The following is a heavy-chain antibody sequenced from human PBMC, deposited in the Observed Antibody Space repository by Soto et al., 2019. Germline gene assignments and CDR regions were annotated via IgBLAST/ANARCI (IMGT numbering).Heavy chain of an antibody. V-gene: IGHV3-11*01. D-gene: IGHD1-26*01. Sequence: SXVSLRLSCAASGFSFSDYYMSWIRQAPGKGLEWVSYISSSGSTIYYADSVKGRFTISRDNAKNSLYLQMNSLRAEDTAVYYCARSPGGVSGIIIEGSNWLAPWGQGSLVTVSS. CDR2: ISSSGSTI. J-gene: IGHJ5*02. CDR1: GFSFSDYY. CDR3: ARSPGGVSGIIIEGSNWLAP.